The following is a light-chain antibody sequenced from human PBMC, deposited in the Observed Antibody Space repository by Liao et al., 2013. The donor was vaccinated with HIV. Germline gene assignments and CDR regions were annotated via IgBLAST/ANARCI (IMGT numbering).Light chain of an antibody. V-gene: IGLV3-21*04. CDR1: SIGSYS. Sequence: SFVLTQPPSVSVAPGQTATITCGGNSIGSYSVHWYQQKPGQAPMLVMFHGIDRPSGISKRFSGSYTDNTATLTISRAEAGDEADYYCQVWDRSSGHPNVFGPGTKVTVL. CDR2: HGI. CDR3: QVWDRSSGHPNV. J-gene: IGLJ1*01.